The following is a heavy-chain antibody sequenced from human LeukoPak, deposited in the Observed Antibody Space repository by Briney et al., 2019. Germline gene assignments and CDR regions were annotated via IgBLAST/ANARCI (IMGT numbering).Heavy chain of an antibody. V-gene: IGHV4-4*02. CDR3: ARGLYGSDSY. CDR1: GASVSSSNW. Sequence: PSETLSLTCAVSGASVSSSNWWIWVRQPPKKGLEWIGEIHHSGSTNCNLSLKSRVTMSVDTSKNQISLRLSSETAADTAVYYCARGLYGSDSYWGQGNLVTVSS. CDR2: IHHSGST. D-gene: IGHD6-19*01. J-gene: IGHJ4*02.